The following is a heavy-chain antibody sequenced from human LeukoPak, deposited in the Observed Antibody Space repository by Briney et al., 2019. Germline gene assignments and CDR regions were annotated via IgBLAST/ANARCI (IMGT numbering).Heavy chain of an antibody. J-gene: IGHJ6*03. CDR2: IYTTGST. V-gene: IGHV4-61*02. CDR3: ARGAEAYYYYYYMDV. Sequence: SQTLSLTCTVSGGSISSGSYYWSWIRQPAGKGLEWIGRIYTTGSTNYNPSLKSRLTISVDTSKNQFSLKLRSVTAADTAVYYCARGAEAYYYYYYMDVWGKGTTVTVSS. CDR1: GGSISSGSYY.